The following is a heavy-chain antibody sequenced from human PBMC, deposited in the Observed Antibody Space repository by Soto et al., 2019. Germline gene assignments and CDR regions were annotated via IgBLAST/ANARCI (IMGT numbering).Heavy chain of an antibody. J-gene: IGHJ5*02. CDR1: GGTFSSYA. Sequence: ASVKVSCKASGGTFSSYAISWVRQAPGQGPEWMGGIIPIFGTANYAQKFQGRVTITADESTSTAYMELSSLRSEDTAVYYCARDEAYCSSTSCYHWFDPWGQGTLVTVSS. D-gene: IGHD2-2*01. CDR3: ARDEAYCSSTSCYHWFDP. V-gene: IGHV1-69*13. CDR2: IIPIFGTA.